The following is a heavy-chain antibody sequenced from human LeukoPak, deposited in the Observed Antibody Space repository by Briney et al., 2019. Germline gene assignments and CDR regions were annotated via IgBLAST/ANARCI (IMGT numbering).Heavy chain of an antibody. J-gene: IGHJ1*01. CDR2: IYYTGTT. D-gene: IGHD5-24*01. CDR3: ARHSPSSTRAEHFHP. V-gene: IGHV4-39*01. CDR1: GGPISRTFRF. Sequence: PSQTLSLTCTVSGGPISRTFRFWGWIRQSPGKGLEWIGSIYYTGTTYYNPSLRGRVAISVDTSQNQVTLEMTSVTAADSAVYYCARHSPSSTRAEHFHPWAQGTLVTVSS.